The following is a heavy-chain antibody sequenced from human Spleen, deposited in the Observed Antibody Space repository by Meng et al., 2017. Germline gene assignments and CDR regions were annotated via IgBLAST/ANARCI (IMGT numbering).Heavy chain of an antibody. D-gene: IGHD4-11*01. Sequence: VWHQRCGAGSFGPPQATSLTSVVSVGSFVDYYCGWIRQPPGKGLEWIGEINHSGSTNYNPSLESRATISVATSQNNLSLKLSSVTAADSAVYYCARGPTTMAHDFDYWGQGTLVTVSS. CDR2: INHSGST. V-gene: IGHV4-34*01. CDR3: ARGPTTMAHDFDY. J-gene: IGHJ4*02. CDR1: VGSFVDYY.